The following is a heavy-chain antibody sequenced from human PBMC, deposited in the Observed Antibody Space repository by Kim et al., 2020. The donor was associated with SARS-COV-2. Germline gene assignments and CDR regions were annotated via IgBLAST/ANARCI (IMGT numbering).Heavy chain of an antibody. CDR3: ARVDCSSTSCHYYYYYGMDV. J-gene: IGHJ6*02. Sequence: GGSLRLSCAASGFTFSSYWMSWVRQAPGKGLEWVANIKQDGSEKYYVDSVKGRFTISRDNAKNSLYLQMNSLRAEDTAVYYCARVDCSSTSCHYYYYYGMDVWGQGTTVTVSS. D-gene: IGHD2-2*01. V-gene: IGHV3-7*01. CDR1: GFTFSSYW. CDR2: IKQDGSEK.